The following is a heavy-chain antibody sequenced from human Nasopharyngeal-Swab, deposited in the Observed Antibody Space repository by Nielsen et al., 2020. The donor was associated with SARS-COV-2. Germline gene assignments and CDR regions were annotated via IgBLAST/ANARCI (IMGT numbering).Heavy chain of an antibody. CDR1: GGTFSCYA. CDR3: ARDSSDSYYGMDV. CDR2: IIPIFGTA. V-gene: IGHV1-69*06. J-gene: IGHJ6*02. Sequence: SVKVSCKASGGTFSCYAISWVRQAPGQGLEWMGGIIPIFGTANYAQKFQGRVTITADKSTSTAYMELSSLRSEDTAVYYCARDSSDSYYGMDVWGQGTTVTVSS.